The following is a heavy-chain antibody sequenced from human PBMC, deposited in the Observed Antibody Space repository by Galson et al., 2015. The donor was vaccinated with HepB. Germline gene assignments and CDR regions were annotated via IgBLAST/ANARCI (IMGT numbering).Heavy chain of an antibody. CDR1: GGTFSSYA. CDR3: ARSGSSVPAAPFDY. Sequence: SVKVSCKASGGTFSSYAISWVRQAPGQGLEWMGGIIPIFGTANYAQKFQGRVTITADESTSTAYMELSSLRSEDTAVYYCARSGSSVPAAPFDYWGQGTLVTVSS. J-gene: IGHJ4*02. CDR2: IIPIFGTA. V-gene: IGHV1-69*13. D-gene: IGHD2-2*01.